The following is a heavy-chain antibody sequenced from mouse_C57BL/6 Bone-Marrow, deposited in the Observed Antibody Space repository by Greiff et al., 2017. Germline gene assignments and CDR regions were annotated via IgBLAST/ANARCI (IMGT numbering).Heavy chain of an antibody. J-gene: IGHJ3*01. CDR1: GYTFTSYW. CDR3: AREVGGSSLFAY. Sequence: QVQLQQPGAELVMPGASVKLSCKASGYTFTSYWMHWVKQRPGQGLEWIGEIDPSDSYTNYNQKFKGKSTLTVDKSSSTAYMQLSSLTSEDSAVYYCAREVGGSSLFAYGGQGTLVTVSA. D-gene: IGHD1-1*01. CDR2: IDPSDSYT. V-gene: IGHV1-69*01.